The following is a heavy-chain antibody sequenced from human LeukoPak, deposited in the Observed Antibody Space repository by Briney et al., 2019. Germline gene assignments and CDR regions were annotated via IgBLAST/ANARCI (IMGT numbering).Heavy chain of an antibody. V-gene: IGHV7-4-1*02. J-gene: IGHJ4*02. Sequence: ASVKVSCKASGYTFTSYPMNWVRQAPGQGLEWMGWINTNTGNPTYAQGFTGRFVFSLDTSVSTAYLQISSLKAEDTAVYYCARVSSSSRGPGDFDYWGQGTLVTVSS. CDR1: GYTFTSYP. CDR2: INTNTGNP. D-gene: IGHD6-6*01. CDR3: ARVSSSSRGPGDFDY.